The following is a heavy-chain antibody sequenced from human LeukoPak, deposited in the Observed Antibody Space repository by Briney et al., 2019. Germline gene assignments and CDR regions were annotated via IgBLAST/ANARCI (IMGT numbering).Heavy chain of an antibody. V-gene: IGHV4-61*01. CDR2: IYYSGST. Sequence: PSETLSLTCTVSGGSVSSASYYWSWIRQPPGKGLEYIGYIYYSGSTNYNPSLKSRVTISVDTSKNQFSLRLSSVTAADTAVYYCARGGSDYGDYVGAFDIWGQGTMVTVSS. J-gene: IGHJ3*02. D-gene: IGHD4-17*01. CDR3: ARGGSDYGDYVGAFDI. CDR1: GGSVSSASYY.